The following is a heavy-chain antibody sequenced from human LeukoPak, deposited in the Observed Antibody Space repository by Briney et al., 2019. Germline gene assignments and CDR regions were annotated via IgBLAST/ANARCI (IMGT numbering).Heavy chain of an antibody. CDR3: ASSDILTGYFGY. D-gene: IGHD3-9*01. J-gene: IGHJ4*02. CDR1: GAPMNTHY. V-gene: IGHV4-59*11. CDR2: IYYSGST. Sequence: SETLSLTCAVSGAPMNTHYWSWIRQPPGKGLEWIGYIYYSGSTNYNPSLKSRVTISVDTSKNQFSLKLSSVTAADTAVYYCASSDILTGYFGYWGQGTLVTVSS.